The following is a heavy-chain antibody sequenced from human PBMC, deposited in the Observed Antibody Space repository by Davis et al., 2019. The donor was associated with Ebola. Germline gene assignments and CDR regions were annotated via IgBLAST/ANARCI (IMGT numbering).Heavy chain of an antibody. V-gene: IGHV1-18*01. D-gene: IGHD4-17*01. CDR2: ISAYNGNT. CDR3: AKTTGMYYYYGMDV. Sequence: AASVKVSCKASGYSFTSYDINWVRHAPGQGLEWMGWISAYNGNTNYEQKLQGRVTMTTDTSTSTAYMELRSLRSDDTAVYYCAKTTGMYYYYGMDVWGQGTTVTVSS. CDR1: GYSFTSYD. J-gene: IGHJ6*02.